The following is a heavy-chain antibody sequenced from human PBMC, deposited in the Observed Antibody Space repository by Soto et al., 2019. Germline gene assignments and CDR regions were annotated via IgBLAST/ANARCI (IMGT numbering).Heavy chain of an antibody. CDR2: IHTSGST. D-gene: IGHD5-18*01. CDR3: EGIRIQPWLRKGDAFDI. Sequence: PSETLSLTCTVSGGSISSYYWSWIRQPAGKGLEWIGRIHTSGSTNYNPSLKSRVTMSVDTSKNQFSLKLSSVTAADTAVYYCEGIRIQPWLRKGDAFDIWGQGTMVTVSS. V-gene: IGHV4-4*07. CDR1: GGSISSYY. J-gene: IGHJ3*02.